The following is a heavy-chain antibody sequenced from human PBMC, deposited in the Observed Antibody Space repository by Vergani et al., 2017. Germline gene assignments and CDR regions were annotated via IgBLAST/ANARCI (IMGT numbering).Heavy chain of an antibody. J-gene: IGHJ5*02. D-gene: IGHD1-7*01. CDR3: GKTQGTVVGTWWFDP. V-gene: IGHV3-30*02. CDR2: TRPHEDGA. CDR1: GLTLSSYG. Sequence: QVQLVESGGGVVQPGGSMRLSCSASGLTLSSYGVHWVRQAPGRGLESVTFTRPHEDGAFYSASVGGRFTVSRDNSKNTLYWEMNRLNVDDTAIYYCGKTQGTVVGTWWFDPWGQGTPVTVSS.